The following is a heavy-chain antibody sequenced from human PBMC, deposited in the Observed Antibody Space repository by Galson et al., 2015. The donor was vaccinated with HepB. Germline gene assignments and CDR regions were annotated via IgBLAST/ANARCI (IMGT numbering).Heavy chain of an antibody. J-gene: IGHJ6*02. CDR3: ARDGSGSHRYGMDV. CDR1: GYAFTRFA. CDR2: INTNTGNP. Sequence: SVKVSCKASGYAFTRFALNWVRQAPGQGLEWMGWINTNTGNPTYAQGFTGRFVFSLDTSVSTAYLQISSLKADDSAVYYCARDGSGSHRYGMDVWGRGTTVTVSS. V-gene: IGHV7-4-1*02. D-gene: IGHD1-26*01.